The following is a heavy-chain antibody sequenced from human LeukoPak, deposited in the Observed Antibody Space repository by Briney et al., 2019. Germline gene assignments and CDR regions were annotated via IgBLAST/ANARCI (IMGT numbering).Heavy chain of an antibody. CDR2: IYYSGST. Sequence: SPSETLSLTCTVSGGSIISSRYYWGWVRQPPGKGLEWIGSIYYSGSTYYNPSLKSRVTISVDTSKNQFSLKLSSVTAADTAVYYCATRYNYGSDVFDIWGQGTMVTVSS. J-gene: IGHJ3*02. V-gene: IGHV4-39*07. CDR3: ATRYNYGSDVFDI. D-gene: IGHD5-18*01. CDR1: GGSIISSRYY.